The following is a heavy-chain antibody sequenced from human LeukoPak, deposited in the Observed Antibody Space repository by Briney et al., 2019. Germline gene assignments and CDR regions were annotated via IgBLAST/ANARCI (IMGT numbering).Heavy chain of an antibody. Sequence: PSETLSLTCTVSGGSISSSSYYWGWIRQPPGKGLEWIGSIYYSGNTYYNPSLKSRVTTSVDTSKNQFSLKLSSVTAADTAVYYCARVDYSNHQRYYYYYGMDVWAKGTTVTVPS. CDR1: GGSISSSSYY. J-gene: IGHJ6*04. CDR2: IYYSGNT. CDR3: ARVDYSNHQRYYYYYGMDV. D-gene: IGHD4-11*01. V-gene: IGHV4-39*07.